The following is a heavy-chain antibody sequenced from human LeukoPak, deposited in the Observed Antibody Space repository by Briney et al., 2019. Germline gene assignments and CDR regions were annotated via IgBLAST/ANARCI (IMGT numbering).Heavy chain of an antibody. D-gene: IGHD3-3*01. Sequence: GESLKISCKGSGYGFTSYWIGWVRQMPGEGLEWMGIIYPGDSDTRYSPSFQGQVTISADKSISTAYLQWSSLKASDTAMYYCARSSIYDFWSGTSYYFDYWGQGTLVTVSS. CDR2: IYPGDSDT. V-gene: IGHV5-51*01. CDR3: ARSSIYDFWSGTSYYFDY. CDR1: GYGFTSYW. J-gene: IGHJ4*02.